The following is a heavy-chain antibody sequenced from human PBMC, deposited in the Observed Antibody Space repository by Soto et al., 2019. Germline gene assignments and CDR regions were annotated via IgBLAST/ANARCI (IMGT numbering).Heavy chain of an antibody. V-gene: IGHV3-23*01. CDR1: GFTFSSYA. CDR2: ISGSGGST. J-gene: IGHJ4*02. CDR3: AKEGEEAVATRPSFDY. Sequence: EVQLLESGGGLVQPGGSLRLSCAASGFTFSSYAMSWVRQAPGKGLEWVSAISGSGGSTYYADSVKGRFTISRDNSKNTLDLQMNSLRAEDTAVYYCAKEGEEAVATRPSFDYWGQGTLVTVSS. D-gene: IGHD6-19*01.